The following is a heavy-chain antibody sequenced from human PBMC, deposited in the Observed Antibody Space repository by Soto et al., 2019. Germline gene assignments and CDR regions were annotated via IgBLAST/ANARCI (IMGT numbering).Heavy chain of an antibody. CDR2: IIPIFGTA. Sequence: QVQLVQSGAEVQKPGSSVKVSCKASGGTFSSYAISWVRQAPGQGLEWMGGIIPIFGTANYAQKFQGRVTITADESTSTAYMELSSLRSEDTAVYYCASVLGYCSSTSCRYGMDVWGQGTTVTVSS. CDR3: ASVLGYCSSTSCRYGMDV. J-gene: IGHJ6*02. D-gene: IGHD2-2*01. CDR1: GGTFSSYA. V-gene: IGHV1-69*01.